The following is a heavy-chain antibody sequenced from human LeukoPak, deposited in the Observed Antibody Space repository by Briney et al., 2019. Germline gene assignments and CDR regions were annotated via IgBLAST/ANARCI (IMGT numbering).Heavy chain of an antibody. CDR1: GFTLDDYA. D-gene: IGHD2-21*02. V-gene: IGHV3-9*01. CDR3: ARDFRHCGGDCYSERHYYFDF. CDR2: ISWNSGSI. Sequence: PGGSLRLSCAASGFTLDDYAMHWVRQAPGKGLEWVSGISWNSGSIGNADSVKGRFTISRDNAKNSLYLQMNSLRAEDTAVYYYARDFRHCGGDCYSERHYYFDFWGQGTLVTVSS. J-gene: IGHJ4*02.